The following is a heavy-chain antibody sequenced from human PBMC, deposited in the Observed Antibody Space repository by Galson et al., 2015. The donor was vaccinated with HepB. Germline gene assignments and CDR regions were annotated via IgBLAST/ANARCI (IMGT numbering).Heavy chain of an antibody. Sequence: SVKVSCKASGGTFSSYAISWVRQAPGQGLEWLGGIIPILGIANYAQKFQGRVTITADKSTSTAYMLLSSLTFEDTALYYCAREGQLDDSGHNWFDPWGQGTLVTVSS. CDR1: GGTFSSYA. D-gene: IGHD3-22*01. CDR3: AREGQLDDSGHNWFDP. CDR2: IIPILGIA. V-gene: IGHV1-69*10. J-gene: IGHJ5*02.